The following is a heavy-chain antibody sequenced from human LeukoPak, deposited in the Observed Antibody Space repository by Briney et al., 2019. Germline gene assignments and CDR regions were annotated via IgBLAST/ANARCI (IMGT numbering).Heavy chain of an antibody. V-gene: IGHV4-31*03. J-gene: IGHJ6*02. D-gene: IGHD5-18*01. CDR3: ARDQLWLRGYYYGMDV. Sequence: KASETLSLACTVSGGSISSGGYYWSWIRQHPGKGLEWIGYIYYSGSTYYNPSLKSRATISVDTSKNQSSLKLSSVTAADTAVYYCARDQLWLRGYYYGMDVWGQGTTVTVSS. CDR2: IYYSGST. CDR1: GGSISSGGYY.